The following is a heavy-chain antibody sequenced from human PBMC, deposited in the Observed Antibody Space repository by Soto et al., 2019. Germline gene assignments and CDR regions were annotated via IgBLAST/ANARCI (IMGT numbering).Heavy chain of an antibody. CDR1: GITISNYP. CDR3: VKDDGGYPSTAPH. CDR2: ISGSGDIT. D-gene: IGHD3-22*01. Sequence: EVKLLESGGGLVQPGGSLRLSCAASGITISNYPMSWVRQAPGKGLDWVSGISGSGDITYYADSAKGRFTISKDISRNSLSLQLDSLGVEDTAVYFCVKDDGGYPSTAPHWGQGTLVTVSS. V-gene: IGHV3-23*01. J-gene: IGHJ4*02.